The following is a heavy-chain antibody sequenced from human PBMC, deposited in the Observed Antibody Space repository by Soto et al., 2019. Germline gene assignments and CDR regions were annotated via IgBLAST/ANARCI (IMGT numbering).Heavy chain of an antibody. CDR2: IFHSGST. CDR1: GDSISNNYW. V-gene: IGHV4-4*02. J-gene: IGHJ4*02. D-gene: IGHD3-3*01. Sequence: QVQLQESGPGLVKPSGTLFLTCDVSGDSISNNYWWTWVRQFPGEGLQWIGEIFHSGSTNYNPPLKNRVNISVDKSNNRFSLMLRSVTAADTAVYYCTRGDFWSGSDYWGQGIQVTVSS. CDR3: TRGDFWSGSDY.